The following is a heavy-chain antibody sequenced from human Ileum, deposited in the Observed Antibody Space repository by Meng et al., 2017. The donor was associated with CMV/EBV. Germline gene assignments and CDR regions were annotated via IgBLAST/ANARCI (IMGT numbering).Heavy chain of an antibody. CDR1: GGSLSGYY. V-gene: IGHV4-34*01. CDR2: INHSGST. CDR3: ARARSSDYYYGMDV. Sequence: SETLSLTCAVYGGSLSGYYWSWIRQPPGKGLECIGEINHSGSTNYNPSLKSRVTMSVDTSNNQFSLRLSSVTAADTAVYYCARARSSDYYYGMDVWGQGTTVT. D-gene: IGHD6-13*01. J-gene: IGHJ6*02.